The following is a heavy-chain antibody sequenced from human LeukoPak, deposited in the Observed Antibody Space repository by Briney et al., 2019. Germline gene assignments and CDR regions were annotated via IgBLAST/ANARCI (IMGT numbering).Heavy chain of an antibody. D-gene: IGHD3-10*01. Sequence: SETLSLTCTVSGGSLSSYYWSWIRQPAGKGLEWIGRIYTSGSTNYNPSLKSRVTISVDRSKNQFSLKLSSVTAADTAVYYCASLFKRITMVRGVIPPWGQGTLVTVSS. V-gene: IGHV4-4*07. J-gene: IGHJ5*02. CDR2: IYTSGST. CDR3: ASLFKRITMVRGVIPP. CDR1: GGSLSSYY.